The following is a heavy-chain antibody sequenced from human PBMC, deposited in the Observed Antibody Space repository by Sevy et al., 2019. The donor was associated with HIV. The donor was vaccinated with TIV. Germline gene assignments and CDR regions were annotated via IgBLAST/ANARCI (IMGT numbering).Heavy chain of an antibody. CDR2: ISVYGET. D-gene: IGHD3-10*01. Sequence: ASVKVSCKTSGYTFNNYGISWVREAPGQGLEWMGWISVYGETNYAQKVQDRLTVTTDTSTATAYMELRSLRSDDTAVYYCARGLYFDFGAYWDQGTLVTVSS. CDR1: GYTFNNYG. CDR3: ARGLYFDFGAY. V-gene: IGHV1-18*01. J-gene: IGHJ4*02.